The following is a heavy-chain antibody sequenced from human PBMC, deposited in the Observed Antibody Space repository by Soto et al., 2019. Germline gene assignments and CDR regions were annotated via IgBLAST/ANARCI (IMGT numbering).Heavy chain of an antibody. CDR2: VNAGYGNT. CDR1: GYTFSSYA. CDR3: ARDTGDGTFDF. V-gene: IGHV1-3*01. D-gene: IGHD7-27*01. J-gene: IGHJ4*02. Sequence: QVHLVQSGAEVRKPGASVKVSCKASGYTFSSYAMHWVRQAPGQRLEWMGWVNAGYGNTKSSQKFQDRVTISRDTSASTADMELTSRRSEDTAVYYCARDTGDGTFDFWGQGTLVTVSS.